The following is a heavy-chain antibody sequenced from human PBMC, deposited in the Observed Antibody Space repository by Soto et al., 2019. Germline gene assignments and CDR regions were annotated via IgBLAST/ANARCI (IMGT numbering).Heavy chain of an antibody. CDR1: GGSIISYY. CDR2: IYYSGST. D-gene: IGHD4-17*01. CDR3: ARGDDYGDYFWFDP. V-gene: IGHV4-59*01. J-gene: IGHJ5*02. Sequence: SETLSLTCTVSGGSIISYYWSWIRQPPGKGLEWIGYIYYSGSTNYNPSLKSRVTISVDTSKNQFSLKLSSVTAADTAVYYCARGDDYGDYFWFDPWGQGTLVTVSS.